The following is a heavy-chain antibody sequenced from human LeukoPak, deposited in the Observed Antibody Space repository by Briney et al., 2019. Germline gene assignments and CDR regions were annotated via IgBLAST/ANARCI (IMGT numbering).Heavy chain of an antibody. Sequence: GASVKVSCKASGYTFTSYDINWVRQATGQGLEWMGWMNPNSGNTGYAQKFQGRVTMTRNTSISTAYMELSSLRSEDTAVYYCARAYRDPTNPNGGYYYYMDVWGKGTTVTVSS. CDR1: GYTFTSYD. CDR2: MNPNSGNT. CDR3: ARAYRDPTNPNGGYYYYMDV. D-gene: IGHD3-10*01. J-gene: IGHJ6*03. V-gene: IGHV1-8*01.